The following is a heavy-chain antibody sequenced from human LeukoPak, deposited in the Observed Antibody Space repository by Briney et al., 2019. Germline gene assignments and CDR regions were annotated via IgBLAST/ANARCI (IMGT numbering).Heavy chain of an antibody. D-gene: IGHD3-3*01. J-gene: IGHJ3*02. CDR2: IIPIFGTA. CDR3: ASRFPAAGAFDI. Sequence: SVKVSCKASGGTFTSYAISWVRQAPGQGLEWMGGIIPIFGTANYAQKFQGRVTITTDESTSTAYMELSSLTSEDTAVYYCASRFPAAGAFDIWGQGTTVTVSS. V-gene: IGHV1-69*05. CDR1: GGTFTSYA.